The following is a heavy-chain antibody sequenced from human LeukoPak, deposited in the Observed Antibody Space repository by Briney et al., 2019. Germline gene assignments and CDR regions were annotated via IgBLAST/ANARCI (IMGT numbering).Heavy chain of an antibody. CDR3: ARDRVLGFQH. CDR2: ISSSSSYI. CDR1: GFTFSSYS. Sequence: GGSLRLSCAASGFTFSSYSMNWVRQAPGEGLEWVSSISSSSSYIYYADSVKGRFTISIDNAKNSLYLQMNSLSAEDTAVYYCARDRVLGFQHWGQGTLVTVSS. D-gene: IGHD6-6*01. V-gene: IGHV3-21*01. J-gene: IGHJ1*01.